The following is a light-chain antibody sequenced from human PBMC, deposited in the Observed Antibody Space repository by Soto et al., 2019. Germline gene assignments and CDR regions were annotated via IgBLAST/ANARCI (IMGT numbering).Light chain of an antibody. CDR2: DVS. V-gene: IGLV2-14*03. CDR3: SSYTSVNTLDEV. CDR1: SSDVGGYDY. J-gene: IGLJ2*01. Sequence: QSVLTQPASVSGSPGQSITISCTGTSSDVGGYDYVCWYQQHPGKAPKLMIYDVSNRPSGVSNRFSGSKSGNTASLTISGLQAADEADYYCSSYTSVNTLDEVFGGGTKLTVL.